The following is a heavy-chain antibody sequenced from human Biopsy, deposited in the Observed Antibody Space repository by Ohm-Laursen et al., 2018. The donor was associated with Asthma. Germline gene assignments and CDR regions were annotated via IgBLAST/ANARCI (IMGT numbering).Heavy chain of an antibody. CDR1: GFTVSTNG. CDR3: AGGVVGDSPLCNY. V-gene: IGHV3-53*01. D-gene: IGHD2-21*02. Sequence: SLRLSCAASGFTVSTNGMSWVRQPPGKGLEWVSVIYSGGGTYYADSVQGRVTISRDNSKNTLSLQMNSLRAEDTAVYYCAGGVVGDSPLCNYWGQGTLVTVSS. J-gene: IGHJ4*02. CDR2: IYSGGGT.